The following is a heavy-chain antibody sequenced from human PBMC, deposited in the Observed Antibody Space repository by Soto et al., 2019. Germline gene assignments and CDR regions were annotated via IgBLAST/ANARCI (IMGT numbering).Heavy chain of an antibody. V-gene: IGHV3-9*01. CDR2: ISWNSGSI. D-gene: IGHD2-15*01. CDR1: GFTFDDYA. CDR3: AKDKGLVVVAATGYFDY. Sequence: GGSLRLSCAASGFTFDDYAMHWVRQAPGKGLEWVSGISWNSGSIGYADSVKGRFTISRDNAKNSLYLQMNSLRAEDTALYYCAKDKGLVVVAATGYFDYWGQGTLVTVSS. J-gene: IGHJ4*02.